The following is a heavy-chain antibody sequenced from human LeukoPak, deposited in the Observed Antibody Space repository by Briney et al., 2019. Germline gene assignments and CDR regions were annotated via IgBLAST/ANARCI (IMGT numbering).Heavy chain of an antibody. CDR2: IYYSGST. Sequence: SETLSLTCTVSGGSISSYYWSWIRQPPGKGLEWIGYIYYSGSTNYNPSLKSRVTISVDTSKNQFSLKLSSVTAADTAVYYCARDLGRLGYCSGGSCFSPGFDYWGQGTLVTVSS. D-gene: IGHD2-15*01. J-gene: IGHJ4*02. CDR1: GGSISSYY. V-gene: IGHV4-59*01. CDR3: ARDLGRLGYCSGGSCFSPGFDY.